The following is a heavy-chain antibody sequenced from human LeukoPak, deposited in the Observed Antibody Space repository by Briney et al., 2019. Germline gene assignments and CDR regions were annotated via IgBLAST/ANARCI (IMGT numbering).Heavy chain of an antibody. CDR2: ISSNGGST. CDR1: GFTFSSYA. J-gene: IGHJ4*02. D-gene: IGHD1-26*01. V-gene: IGHV3-64*01. Sequence: AGGSLRLSCAASGFTFSSYAMHWVRQAPGKGLEYVSAISSNGGSTYYANSVKGRFTISRDNSKNTLYLQMGSLRAEDMAVYYCARGSISHSGSPLDYWGQGTLVTVSS. CDR3: ARGSISHSGSPLDY.